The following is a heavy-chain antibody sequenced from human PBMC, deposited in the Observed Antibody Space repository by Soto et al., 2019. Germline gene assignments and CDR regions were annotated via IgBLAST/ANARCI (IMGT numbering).Heavy chain of an antibody. CDR1: GGSISSGGYY. D-gene: IGHD3-10*01. CDR3: AGEAYNYKYFDC. CDR2: INYSRTT. Sequence: SETLSLTCTVSGGSISSGGYYWTWIRQLPGKGLEWIGSINYSRTTYYSPSLKGRLTISVDTSNNQFSLKLSSVTSADTAVYFCAGEAYNYKYFDCWGQGTLVTVSS. J-gene: IGHJ4*02. V-gene: IGHV4-31*03.